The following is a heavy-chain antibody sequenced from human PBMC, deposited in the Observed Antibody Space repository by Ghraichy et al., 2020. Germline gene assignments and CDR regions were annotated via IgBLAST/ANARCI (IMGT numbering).Heavy chain of an antibody. CDR2: VSAYNGKT. J-gene: IGHJ4*02. D-gene: IGHD6-13*01. CDR1: GYTFTSYG. V-gene: IGHV1-18*04. Sequence: ASVKVSCKASGYTFTSYGYSWVRQAPGQGLEWMGWVSAYNGKTKYSQKVHGRVIMTTDRSTSTAYMELQSLRFDDTAVFYCARDPHELSSSWYYFDYWGQGTLLTVSS. CDR3: ARDPHELSSSWYYFDY.